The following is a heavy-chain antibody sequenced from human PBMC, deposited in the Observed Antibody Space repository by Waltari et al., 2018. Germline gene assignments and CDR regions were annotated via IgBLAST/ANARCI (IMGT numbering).Heavy chain of an antibody. CDR1: GGSISSSSYY. V-gene: IGHV4-39*01. CDR3: ARRRNDILTGYYKGGIDY. D-gene: IGHD3-9*01. Sequence: QLQLQESGPGLVKPSETLSLTCTVSGGSISSSSYYWGWIRQPPGQGLEWIGSIYYSGSTYYNPSLKSRVTISVDTSKNQFSLKLSSVTAADTAVYYCARRRNDILTGYYKGGIDYWGQGTLVTVSS. CDR2: IYYSGST. J-gene: IGHJ4*02.